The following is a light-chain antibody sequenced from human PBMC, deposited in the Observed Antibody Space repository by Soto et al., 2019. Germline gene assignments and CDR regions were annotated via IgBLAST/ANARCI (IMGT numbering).Light chain of an antibody. J-gene: IGKJ4*01. CDR2: KAS. CDR3: QQYNGYRLA. CDR1: QSISNW. Sequence: DIQMTQSPSSLSASVGDRVTFTCRASQSISNWLAWYQQKPGKAPKLLIYKASTLESGVPSRFSGSGSGTEFTLTISSLQADDLAIYYCQQYNGYRLAFGGGTKVEIK. V-gene: IGKV1-5*03.